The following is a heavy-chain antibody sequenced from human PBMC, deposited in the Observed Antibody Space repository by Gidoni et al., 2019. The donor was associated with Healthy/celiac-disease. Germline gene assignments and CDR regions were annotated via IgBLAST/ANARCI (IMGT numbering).Heavy chain of an antibody. CDR3: AKHYGSGSYFGWVFDY. CDR2: ISGSGGST. D-gene: IGHD3-10*01. Sequence: EVQLLESGGGLVQPGGSLRLSCAASGFTFSRYAMSWVRQAPGKGLEWVSAISGSGGSTYYADSVKGRFTISRDNSKNTLYLQMNSLRAEDTAVYYCAKHYGSGSYFGWVFDYWGQGTLVTVSS. V-gene: IGHV3-23*01. J-gene: IGHJ4*02. CDR1: GFTFSRYA.